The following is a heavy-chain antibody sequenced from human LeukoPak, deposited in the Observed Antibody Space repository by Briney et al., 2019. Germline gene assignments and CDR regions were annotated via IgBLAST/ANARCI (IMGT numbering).Heavy chain of an antibody. Sequence: GASVKVSCKASGYTFTSYSISWVRQAPGQGLEWMGWISAYNGNTNYAQKLQGRVTMTTDTSTSAAYMELRSLRSDDTAVYYCATATKGDYYDSSGYYPGEAFDIWGQGTMVTVSS. CDR3: ATATKGDYYDSSGYYPGEAFDI. CDR2: ISAYNGNT. J-gene: IGHJ3*02. CDR1: GYTFTSYS. V-gene: IGHV1-18*01. D-gene: IGHD3-22*01.